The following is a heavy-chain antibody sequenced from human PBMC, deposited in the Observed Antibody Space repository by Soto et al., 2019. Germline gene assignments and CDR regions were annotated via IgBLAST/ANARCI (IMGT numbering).Heavy chain of an antibody. D-gene: IGHD2-15*01. V-gene: IGHV3-48*02. CDR2: IRTISSAT. CDR3: ARETPSFDS. J-gene: IGHJ4*02. CDR1: VFTFSDYP. Sequence: WWSLRLSCSASVFTFSDYPMNWVRQAPGKGLEWVSSIRTISSATYFADSVRGRFTISRDNARNSLYLQMTSLRDEDTAVYYCARETPSFDSWGQGTLVTVSS.